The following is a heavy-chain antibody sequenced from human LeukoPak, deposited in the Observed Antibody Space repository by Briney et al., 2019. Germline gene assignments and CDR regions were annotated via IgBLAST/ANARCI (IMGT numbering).Heavy chain of an antibody. CDR2: ISSSSSYI. CDR3: ARGGPYYYDSSGRYYFDY. D-gene: IGHD3-22*01. V-gene: IGHV3-21*01. J-gene: IGHJ4*02. Sequence: PGGSLRLSCAASGLTFSSYSMNWVRQAPGKGLEWVSSISSSSSYIYYADSVKGRFTISRDNAKNSLYLQMNSLRAEDTAVYYCARGGPYYYDSSGRYYFDYWGQGTLVTVSS. CDR1: GLTFSSYS.